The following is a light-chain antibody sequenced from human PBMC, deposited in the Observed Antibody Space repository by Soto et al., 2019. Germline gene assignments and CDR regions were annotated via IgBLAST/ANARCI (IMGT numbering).Light chain of an antibody. Sequence: EIVLTQSPATLSLSPGESVTLSCRASQSVSSFLAWYQQKPGQAPRLLIYDASNRATGIPARFSGSGSGTDFTLTISPLEPVDFAVYYCQQCSSWPHTFGRGTKLEIK. V-gene: IGKV3-11*01. CDR3: QQCSSWPHT. CDR1: QSVSSF. J-gene: IGKJ2*01. CDR2: DAS.